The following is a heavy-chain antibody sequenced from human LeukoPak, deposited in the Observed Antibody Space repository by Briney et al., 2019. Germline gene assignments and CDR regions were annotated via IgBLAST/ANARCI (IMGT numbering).Heavy chain of an antibody. CDR2: IYYSGST. CDR1: GGSISSGGYY. Sequence: SETLSLTCTVSGGSISSGGYYWSWIRQHPGEGLEWIGYIYYSGSTYYNPSLKSRVTISVDTSKNQFSLKLSSVTAADTAVYYCASTFSLDAFDIWGQGTMVTVSS. J-gene: IGHJ3*02. V-gene: IGHV4-31*03. CDR3: ASTFSLDAFDI.